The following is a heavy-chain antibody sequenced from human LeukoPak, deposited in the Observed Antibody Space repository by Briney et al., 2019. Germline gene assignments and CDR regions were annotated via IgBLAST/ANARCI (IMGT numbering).Heavy chain of an antibody. CDR2: ISRSGDAL. CDR1: GFPFRDYY. Sequence: GGSLRLSCAASGFPFRDYYMTWIRQAPGKGLEWISYISRSGDALYYADSVEGRFTISRDNAKNSLFLQMNSLRADDTAVYYCAREVVIFPDYYYYGMDVWGQGTTVTVSS. D-gene: IGHD2/OR15-2a*01. J-gene: IGHJ6*02. CDR3: AREVVIFPDYYYYGMDV. V-gene: IGHV3-11*01.